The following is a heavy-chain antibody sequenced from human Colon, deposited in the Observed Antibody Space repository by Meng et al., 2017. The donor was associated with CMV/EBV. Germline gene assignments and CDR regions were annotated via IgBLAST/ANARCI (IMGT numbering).Heavy chain of an antibody. J-gene: IGHJ4*02. CDR1: GFTFRRHA. CDR3: AKDASPQTGYNYGPFDD. V-gene: IGHV3-23*01. Sequence: GESLKISCTASGFTFRRHAMSWVRQAPGKGLERVSGISGTDSDTYYADSVKGRFTISRDNSKNTVYLQMNSLRGDDTAVYFCAKDASPQTGYNYGPFDDWGQGTLVTVSS. CDR2: ISGTDSDT. D-gene: IGHD5-18*01.